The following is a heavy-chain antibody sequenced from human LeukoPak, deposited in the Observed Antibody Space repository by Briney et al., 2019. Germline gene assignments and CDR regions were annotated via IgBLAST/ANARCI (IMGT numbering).Heavy chain of an antibody. CDR2: ISGSGGST. J-gene: IGHJ4*02. CDR1: GFTLSSYA. V-gene: IGHV3-23*01. Sequence: PGGSLRLSCAASGFTLSSYAMSWVRQAPGKGLEWVSVISGSGGSTSYAVSVKGRFTISRDNSMNTLYLQMNSLRAEDTAVYYCAKDDRIQTRRYSYNYWGQGTLVTVSS. CDR3: AKDDRIQTRRYSYNY. D-gene: IGHD5-18*01.